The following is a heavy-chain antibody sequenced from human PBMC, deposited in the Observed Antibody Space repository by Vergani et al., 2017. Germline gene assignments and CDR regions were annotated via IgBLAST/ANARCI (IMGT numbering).Heavy chain of an antibody. V-gene: IGHV4-34*01. CDR2: INHSGST. J-gene: IGHJ5*02. CDR1: GGSFSGYY. CDR3: ASPGGAGSVVGRYNWFDP. Sequence: QVQLQQWGAGLLKPSETLSLTCAVYGGSFSGYYWSWIRQPPGKGLEWIGEINHSGSTNYNPSLKSRVTISVDTSKNQFYLKLSSVTAADTAVYYCASPGGAGSVVGRYNWFDPWGQGTLVTVSS. D-gene: IGHD1-14*01.